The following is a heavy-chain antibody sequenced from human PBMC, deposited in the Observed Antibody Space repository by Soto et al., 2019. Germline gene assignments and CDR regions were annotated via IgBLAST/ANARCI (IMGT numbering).Heavy chain of an antibody. V-gene: IGHV3-23*01. D-gene: IGHD6-19*01. CDR2: ISGSGGST. Sequence: GGSLRLSCAASGFTFSSYAMSWVRQAPGKGLEWVSAISGSGGSTYYADSVKGRFTISRDNSKNTLYLQMNSLRAEDTAVYYCAKAGEEYSSGWIATLYYFDYWGQGTLVTVSS. CDR1: GFTFSSYA. J-gene: IGHJ4*02. CDR3: AKAGEEYSSGWIATLYYFDY.